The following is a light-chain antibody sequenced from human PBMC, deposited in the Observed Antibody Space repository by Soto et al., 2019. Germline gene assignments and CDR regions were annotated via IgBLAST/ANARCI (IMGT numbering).Light chain of an antibody. CDR1: QSVSSTY. J-gene: IGKJ2*01. CDR3: QQYGSSSYT. Sequence: EIVLTQSPCTLSLSPGERATLSCRASQSVSSTYLAWYQQNPGQAPRLLIYGASSRATGIPDRFSGSGSGTDFTLTISRLEPEDFAVYFCQQYGSSSYTFGQGAKLESK. V-gene: IGKV3-20*01. CDR2: GAS.